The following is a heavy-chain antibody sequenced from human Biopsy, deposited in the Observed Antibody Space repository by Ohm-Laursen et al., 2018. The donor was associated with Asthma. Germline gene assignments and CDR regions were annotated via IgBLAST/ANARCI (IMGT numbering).Heavy chain of an antibody. J-gene: IGHJ5*01. CDR3: ARDLSGYCTSSACYGFDS. CDR1: GGSLSSGPYY. V-gene: IGHV4-31*03. D-gene: IGHD2-8*01. Sequence: TLSLTCTVSGGSLSSGPYYWSWVRQRPGKGLEWIGYINYSGSTFYSPSLESRVTVSVDTSKNQFSLKLSSVTAADTAVYYCARDLSGYCTSSACYGFDSWGQGTLVTVSS. CDR2: INYSGST.